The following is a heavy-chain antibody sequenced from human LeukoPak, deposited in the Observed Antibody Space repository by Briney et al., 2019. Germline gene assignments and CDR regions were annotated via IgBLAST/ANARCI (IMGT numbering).Heavy chain of an antibody. J-gene: IGHJ4*02. Sequence: GGSLRLSCAASGFTFDDYAMHWVRQAPGKGLERVSGISWNSGSIGYADSVKGRFTISRDNSKNTLYLQMNSLRAEDTAVYYCARGKWEQGIYFDYWGQGTLVTVSS. CDR1: GFTFDDYA. V-gene: IGHV3-9*01. D-gene: IGHD1-26*01. CDR2: ISWNSGSI. CDR3: ARGKWEQGIYFDY.